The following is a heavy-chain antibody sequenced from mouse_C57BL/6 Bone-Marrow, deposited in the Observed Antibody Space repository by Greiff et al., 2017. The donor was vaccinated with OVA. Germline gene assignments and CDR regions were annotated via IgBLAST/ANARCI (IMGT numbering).Heavy chain of an antibody. CDR1: GYTFTSYG. V-gene: IGHV1-81*01. CDR2: IYPRSGNT. J-gene: IGHJ4*01. CDR3: ARYGGGAMDY. D-gene: IGHD1-1*01. Sequence: VQLKQSGAELAKPGASVKLSCKASGYTFTSYGISWVKQRTGQGLEWIGEIYPRSGNTYYNEKFKGKATLTADKSSSTAYMELRSLTSEDSAVYFCARYGGGAMDYWGQGTSVTVSS.